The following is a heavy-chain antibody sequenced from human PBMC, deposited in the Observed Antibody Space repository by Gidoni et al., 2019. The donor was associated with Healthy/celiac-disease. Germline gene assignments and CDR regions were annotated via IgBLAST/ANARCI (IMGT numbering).Heavy chain of an antibody. V-gene: IGHV3-48*01. CDR1: HFTFSSYS. CDR2: ISSSSITI. J-gene: IGHJ3*02. CDR3: ARETSTPYYYDSFDI. D-gene: IGHD3-22*01. Sequence: EVPLVASGGALVQPGGSLRLSCASSHFTFSSYSMNWFRQAPGKGLGWVAYISSSSITIYYADAVKGRFTSSRDNAKNALYLQMNSLRAEDTAVYYGARETSTPYYYDSFDIWGQGTMVTVSS.